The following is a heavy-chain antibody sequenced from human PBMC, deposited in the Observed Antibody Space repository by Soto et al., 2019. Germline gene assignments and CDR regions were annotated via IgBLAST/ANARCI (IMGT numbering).Heavy chain of an antibody. Sequence: SETLSLTCTVSGDSISSNRYYWGWIRQPPGKGLEWIGNINHSGSTHYNPSLKSRVTISVDTSKNQFSLKLSSVTAADTAVYYCARAKWGPAAMSDYWGQGTLVTVSS. CDR1: GDSISSNRYY. V-gene: IGHV4-39*07. CDR3: ARAKWGPAAMSDY. J-gene: IGHJ4*02. CDR2: INHSGST. D-gene: IGHD2-2*01.